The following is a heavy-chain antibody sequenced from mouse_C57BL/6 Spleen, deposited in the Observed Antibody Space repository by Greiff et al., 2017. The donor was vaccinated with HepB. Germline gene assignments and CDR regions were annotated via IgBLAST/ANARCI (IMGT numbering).Heavy chain of an antibody. CDR3: ARYYYYGSSDGSYFDY. V-gene: IGHV7-3*01. J-gene: IGHJ2*01. CDR2: IRNKANGYTT. CDR1: GFTFTDYY. Sequence: EVKLMESGGGLVQPGGSLSLSCAASGFTFTDYYMSWVRQPPGKALEWLGFIRNKANGYTTESSASVKGRFTISRDNSQSILYLQMNALRAEDSATYYCARYYYYGSSDGSYFDYWGQGTTLTVSS. D-gene: IGHD1-1*01.